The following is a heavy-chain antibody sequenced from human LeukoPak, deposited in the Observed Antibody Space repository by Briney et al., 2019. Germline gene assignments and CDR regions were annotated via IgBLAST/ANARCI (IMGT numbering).Heavy chain of an antibody. J-gene: IGHJ4*02. CDR3: ARFGGGHYFDY. D-gene: IGHD2-15*01. CDR2: ISSGSTI. V-gene: IGHV3-48*01. CDR1: GFTFNTFS. Sequence: PGGSLRLSCVASGFTFNTFSMNWVRPTPGKGLEWISYISSGSTIYYADSVKGRFTISRDNAKNSLYLQMHSLRAEDTAVYYCARFGGGHYFDYWGQGTLVTVSS.